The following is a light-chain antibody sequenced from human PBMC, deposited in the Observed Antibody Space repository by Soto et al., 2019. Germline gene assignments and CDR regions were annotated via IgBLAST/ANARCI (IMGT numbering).Light chain of an antibody. CDR3: QVWDISTYHVV. Sequence: SYELTQPPSVSVAPGQTAKIPCAGDNIDTKSMHWYQQRPGQAPVLVVHDDTDRAAGIPARFSGSKSGGTATLTIIRVEAGDEADYYCQVWDISTYHVVFGGGTKLTVL. V-gene: IGLV3-21*02. CDR1: NIDTKS. CDR2: DDT. J-gene: IGLJ2*01.